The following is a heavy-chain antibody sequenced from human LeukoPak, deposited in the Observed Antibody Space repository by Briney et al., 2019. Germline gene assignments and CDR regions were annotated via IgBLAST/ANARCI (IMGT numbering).Heavy chain of an antibody. CDR3: AIINEYYYDSSGYFDY. CDR2: ISGSGGST. Sequence: PGGSLRLSCAASGFTFSSYAMSWVRQAPGKGLEWVSAISGSGGSTYYADSVKGRFTISRDNSKNTLYLQMNSLRAEDTAVYYCAIINEYYYDSSGYFDYWGQGTLVTVSS. D-gene: IGHD3-22*01. CDR1: GFTFSSYA. V-gene: IGHV3-23*01. J-gene: IGHJ4*02.